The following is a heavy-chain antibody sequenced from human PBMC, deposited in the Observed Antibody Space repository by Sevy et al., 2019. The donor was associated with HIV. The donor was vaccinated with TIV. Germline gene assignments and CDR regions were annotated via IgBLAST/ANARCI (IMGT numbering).Heavy chain of an antibody. CDR1: GGSITDTPYY. Sequence: SETLSLTCIVSGGSITDTPYYWGWIRQPPGKGLEWIGTIHYTGNTYSTFSLKSRLTISADTSNNQFSLKLSSVTAADTAVYYCASLKCSGGSCSPFDAFDIWGQGTKVTVSS. D-gene: IGHD2-15*01. V-gene: IGHV4-39*01. CDR2: IHYTGNT. CDR3: ASLKCSGGSCSPFDAFDI. J-gene: IGHJ3*02.